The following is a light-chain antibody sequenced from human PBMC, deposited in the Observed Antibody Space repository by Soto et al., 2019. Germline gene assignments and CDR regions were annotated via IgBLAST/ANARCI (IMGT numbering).Light chain of an antibody. CDR2: DAS. CDR1: QGIGNA. Sequence: AAQLTQSPSSLSASVGARAPMSCLASQGIGNALAWYQQKPGKAPKVLIYDASSLKSGVPSRFSGSGSGTDFTLTISSLQPEDFATYYCQQFNSFPLTFGGGTKVDIK. CDR3: QQFNSFPLT. J-gene: IGKJ4*01. V-gene: IGKV1-13*02.